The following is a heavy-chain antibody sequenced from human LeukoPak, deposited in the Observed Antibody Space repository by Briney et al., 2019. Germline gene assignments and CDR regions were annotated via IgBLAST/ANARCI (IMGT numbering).Heavy chain of an antibody. CDR3: ATQSGSYYEIDY. CDR1: GYTLTELS. Sequence: ASVKVSCKVSGYTLTELSTHWVRQAPGKGLEWMGGFDPEDGETIYAQKFQGRVTMTEDTSTDTAYMELSSLRSEDTAVYYCATQSGSYYEIDYWGQGTLVTVS. J-gene: IGHJ4*02. V-gene: IGHV1-24*01. D-gene: IGHD1-26*01. CDR2: FDPEDGET.